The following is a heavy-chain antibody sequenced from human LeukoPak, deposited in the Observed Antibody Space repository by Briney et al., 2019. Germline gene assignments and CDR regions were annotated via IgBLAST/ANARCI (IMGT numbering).Heavy chain of an antibody. D-gene: IGHD5-18*01. CDR2: INHSGST. CDR3: ARGGRYSYGYIDY. V-gene: IGHV4-39*07. J-gene: IGHJ4*02. CDR1: GGSINSGTYY. Sequence: SQTLSLTCTVSGGSINSGTYYWSWIRQPPGKGLEWIGEINHSGSTNYNPSLKSRVTISVDTSKNQFSLKLSSVTAADTAVYYCARGGRYSYGYIDYWGQGTLVTVSS.